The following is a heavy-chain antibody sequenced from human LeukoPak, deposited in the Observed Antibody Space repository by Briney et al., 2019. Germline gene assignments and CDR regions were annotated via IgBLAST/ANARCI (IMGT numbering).Heavy chain of an antibody. Sequence: GGSLRLSCAASGFTFSSYAMSWVRQAPGKGLEWVSAISGSGGSTYYADSVKGRFTISRDNSKNTLYLQMNSPRAEDTAVYYCAKVAGSGSYFPNAFDYWGQGTLVTVSS. CDR2: ISGSGGST. J-gene: IGHJ4*02. CDR1: GFTFSSYA. D-gene: IGHD3-10*01. V-gene: IGHV3-23*01. CDR3: AKVAGSGSYFPNAFDY.